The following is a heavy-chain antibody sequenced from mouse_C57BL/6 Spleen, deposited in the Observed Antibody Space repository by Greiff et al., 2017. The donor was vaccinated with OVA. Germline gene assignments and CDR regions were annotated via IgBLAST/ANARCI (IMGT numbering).Heavy chain of an antibody. V-gene: IGHV1-64*01. CDR1: GYTFTSYW. CDR3: ARSGYYFDY. D-gene: IGHD2-2*01. J-gene: IGHJ2*01. Sequence: QVQLKQPGAELVKPGASVKLSCKASGYTFTSYWMHWVKQRPGQGLEWIGMIHPNSGSTNNNEKFKSKATLTVDKSSSTAYMQLSSLTSEDSAVYYCARSGYYFDYWGQGTTLTVSS. CDR2: IHPNSGST.